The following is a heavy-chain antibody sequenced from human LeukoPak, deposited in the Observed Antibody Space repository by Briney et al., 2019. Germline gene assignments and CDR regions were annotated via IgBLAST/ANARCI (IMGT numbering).Heavy chain of an antibody. V-gene: IGHV4-4*07. D-gene: IGHD4-23*01. CDR1: GGSISGYY. J-gene: IGHJ4*02. Sequence: SETLSLTCTVSGGSISGYYWSWIRQPAGKGLEWIGRIYTSGSTNYNPSLKSRVTMSVDTSKNQFSLKVSSVTAADTAVYYCDGDYGGNLCHYWGQGTLVTVSS. CDR2: IYTSGST. CDR3: DGDYGGNLCHY.